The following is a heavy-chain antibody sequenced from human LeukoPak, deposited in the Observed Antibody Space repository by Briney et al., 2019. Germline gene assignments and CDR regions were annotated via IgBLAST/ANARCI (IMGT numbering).Heavy chain of an antibody. D-gene: IGHD3-10*01. CDR3: ARGGPRQVDLGSDYYGSVPPFDY. J-gene: IGHJ4*02. V-gene: IGHV1-69*06. Sequence: SVKVSCKASGGTFSSYAVSWVRQAPGQGLEWMGGIIPIFGTANYAQKFQGRVTITADKSTSTAYMELSSLRSEDTAVYYCARGGPRQVDLGSDYYGSVPPFDYWGQGTLVTVSS. CDR1: GGTFSSYA. CDR2: IIPIFGTA.